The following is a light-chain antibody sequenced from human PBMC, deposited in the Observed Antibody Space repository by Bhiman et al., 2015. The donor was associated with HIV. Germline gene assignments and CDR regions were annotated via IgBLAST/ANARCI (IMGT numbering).Light chain of an antibody. V-gene: IGLV3-27*01. CDR1: VLAKKY. CDR3: QVWDTSSDHLV. Sequence: SYELTQPSSVSVSPGQTARITCSGDVLAKKYTRWFQQKPGQAPVLVIYKDSERPSGIPERFSGSNSGNTATLTISRVEAGDEADYYCQVWDTSSDHLVFGGGTKLTVL. CDR2: KDS. J-gene: IGLJ3*02.